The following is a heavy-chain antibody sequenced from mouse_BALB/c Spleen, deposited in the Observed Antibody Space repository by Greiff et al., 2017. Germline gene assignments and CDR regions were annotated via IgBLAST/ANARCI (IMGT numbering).Heavy chain of an antibody. CDR2: IDPANGNT. V-gene: IGHV14-3*02. D-gene: IGHD1-1*01. Sequence: DVKLVESGAELVKPGASVKLSCTASGFNIKDTYMHWVKQRPEQGLEWIGRIDPANGNTKYDPKFQGKATITADTSSNTAYLQLSSLTSEDTAVYYCATTDYYAMDYWGQGTSVTVSS. CDR3: ATTDYYAMDY. CDR1: GFNIKDTY. J-gene: IGHJ4*01.